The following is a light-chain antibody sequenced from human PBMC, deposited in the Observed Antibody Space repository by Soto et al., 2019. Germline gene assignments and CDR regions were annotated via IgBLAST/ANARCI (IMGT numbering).Light chain of an antibody. CDR3: CSNASSDTYV. V-gene: IGLV2-11*01. CDR1: SSDVGGYNY. CDR2: DVS. J-gene: IGLJ1*01. Sequence: QSALTQPRSVSGSPGQSVTISCTGTSSDVGGYNYVSWYQQHPGKAPKLMIYDVSKRPSGVPDRFSGSKSGNTASLTISGLQDEDEADYYCCSNASSDTYVFGTGTKLTVL.